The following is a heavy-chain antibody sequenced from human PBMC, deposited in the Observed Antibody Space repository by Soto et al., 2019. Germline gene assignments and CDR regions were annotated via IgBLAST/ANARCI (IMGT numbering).Heavy chain of an antibody. CDR3: SRGAFGFGSICYYYNYYYGMDV. CDR1: GYTFTSYD. D-gene: IGHD2-2*01. CDR2: MNPNRGNT. Sequence: QVQLVQSGAEVKKPGASVKVSCKASGYTFTSYDLNWVRQATGQGLEWMGWMNPNRGNTGYAQKFQGRVTMTRNTAMSTAYMDMSSLRSKDQAVYYCSRGAFGFGSICYYYNYYYGMDVWGQGTTVTVSS. V-gene: IGHV1-8*01. J-gene: IGHJ6*02.